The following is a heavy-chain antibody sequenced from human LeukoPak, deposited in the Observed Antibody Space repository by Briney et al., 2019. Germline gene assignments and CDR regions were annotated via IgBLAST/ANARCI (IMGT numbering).Heavy chain of an antibody. V-gene: IGHV1-3*01. CDR3: ANWARAPGGYFSGPLDY. D-gene: IGHD2-15*01. CDR1: GYTLTDHD. J-gene: IGHJ4*02. Sequence: ASVKVSCKASGYTLTDHDIHWVRQAPGQRLEWMGWINPGGGSTKYSQKFQDRVTITRDTSANTAYMEMSSLTSEDTAVYYCANWARAPGGYFSGPLDYWGQGTLVTVSS. CDR2: INPGGGST.